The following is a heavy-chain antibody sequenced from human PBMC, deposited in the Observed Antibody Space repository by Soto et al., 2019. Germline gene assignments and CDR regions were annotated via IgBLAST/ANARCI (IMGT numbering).Heavy chain of an antibody. Sequence: QVQLQQSGPGLVKPSQTLSLTCVISGDSVSSNSAAWNWIRQSPSRGLEWLGRTYYRSQWYNDYAVSVQGRIIINPDTSKNQFSLQLSSVTPEDTAVYYCARTVARDYYYKGVDVWGQGTTVTVSS. CDR1: GDSVSSNSAA. CDR2: TYYRSQWYN. J-gene: IGHJ6*02. CDR3: ARTVARDYYYKGVDV. V-gene: IGHV6-1*01. D-gene: IGHD6-19*01.